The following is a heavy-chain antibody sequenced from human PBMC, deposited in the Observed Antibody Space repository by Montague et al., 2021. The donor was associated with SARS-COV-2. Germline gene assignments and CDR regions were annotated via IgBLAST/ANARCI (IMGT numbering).Heavy chain of an antibody. J-gene: IGHJ6*02. Sequence: SETLSLTCAVYGGSFSDYYWTWIRQPPGKGLEWIGETDHSGTTNYNPSLKSRLSISVDASKNQFSLTLNSVTAADTAVYYSWGGVGAPYCYYGMDVWGQGTTVTVSS. CDR2: TDHSGTT. V-gene: IGHV4-34*03. CDR3: WGGVGAPYCYYGMDV. D-gene: IGHD1-26*01. CDR1: GGSFSDYY.